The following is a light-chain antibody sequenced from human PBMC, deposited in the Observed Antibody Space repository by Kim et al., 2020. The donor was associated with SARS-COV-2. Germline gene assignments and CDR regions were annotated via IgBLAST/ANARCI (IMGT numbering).Light chain of an antibody. CDR3: QQYGSSPWT. Sequence: SPGERVTLSCRASQTISSTYLAWYQHKPGQAPRLLIFGASSRPTGIPDRFSGSGSGTDFTLTISRLEPEDFAVYYCQQYGSSPWTFGQGTKVDIK. V-gene: IGKV3-20*01. CDR2: GAS. CDR1: QTISSTY. J-gene: IGKJ1*01.